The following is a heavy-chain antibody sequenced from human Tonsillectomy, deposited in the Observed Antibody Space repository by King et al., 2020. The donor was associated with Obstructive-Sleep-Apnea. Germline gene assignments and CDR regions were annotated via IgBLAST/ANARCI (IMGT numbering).Heavy chain of an antibody. CDR1: GYTFITYT. CDR2: INTNTGNP. CDR3: ARGDPPRFGNYYYYYAMDV. J-gene: IGHJ6*02. V-gene: IGHV7-4-1*02. D-gene: IGHD3-10*01. Sequence: QLVQSGSELKKPGASVKVSCKASGYTFITYTIYWVRQAPGQGLECMGWINTNTGNPTYAQGFTGRFVFSLDTSVSTAYLQISSLKAEDTAVYYCARGDPPRFGNYYYYYAMDVWGQGTTVTVSS.